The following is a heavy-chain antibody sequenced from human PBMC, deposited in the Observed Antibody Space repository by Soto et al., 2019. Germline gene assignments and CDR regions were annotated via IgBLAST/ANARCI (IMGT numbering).Heavy chain of an antibody. Sequence: GGLLRLSCAAFGFTLSSYGMHWVRQAPGKGLEWVAVISYDGSNKYYADSVKGRFTISRDNSKNTLYLQMNSLRAEDTAVYYCAKGWLTPNYLFDYWGQGTLVTVSS. CDR3: AKGWLTPNYLFDY. CDR2: ISYDGSNK. CDR1: GFTLSSYG. V-gene: IGHV3-30*18. D-gene: IGHD6-19*01. J-gene: IGHJ4*02.